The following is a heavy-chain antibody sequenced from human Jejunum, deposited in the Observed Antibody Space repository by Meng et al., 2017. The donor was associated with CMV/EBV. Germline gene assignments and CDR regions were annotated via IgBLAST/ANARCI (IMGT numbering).Heavy chain of an antibody. D-gene: IGHD2-15*01. J-gene: IGHJ6*02. CDR1: GFTVSNKY. CDR2: VYSGGST. Sequence: WAASGFTVSNKYMSWVRQAPGKGPEWVSVVYSGGSTFYTDSVKGRFTISRDNAKNTVYLQMNSLTAEDTAVYYCAREPWVGDGMDVWGQGTTVTVSS. CDR3: AREPWVGDGMDV. V-gene: IGHV3-53*01.